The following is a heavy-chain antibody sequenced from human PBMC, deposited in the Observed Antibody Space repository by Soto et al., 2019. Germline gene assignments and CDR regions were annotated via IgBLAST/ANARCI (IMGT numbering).Heavy chain of an antibody. CDR3: ERGPNWFDP. J-gene: IGHJ5*02. V-gene: IGHV3-33*01. CDR1: GFTFSSYG. Sequence: GGSLRLSCAASGFTFSSYGMHWVRQAPGKGLEWVAVIWYDGSNKYYADSVKGRFTISRDNSKNTLYLQMNSLRAEDTAVYYCERGPNWFDPWGQGTLVTVSS. CDR2: IWYDGSNK.